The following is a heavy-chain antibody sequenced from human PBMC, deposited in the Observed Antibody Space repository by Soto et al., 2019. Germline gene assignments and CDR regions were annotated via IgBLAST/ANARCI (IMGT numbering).Heavy chain of an antibody. Sequence: LSLSCAASGFTFDDYVMHWVRQAPGKGLEWVASVNWNGRTTLYAAAVKGRFSVSRDNGKNSLYLEMTSLRPNDTALYFCAKAREYNYALDPWGQGMLVPVSS. D-gene: IGHD2-2*01. V-gene: IGHV3-9*01. CDR2: VNWNGRTT. CDR3: AKAREYNYALDP. J-gene: IGHJ5*02. CDR1: GFTFDDYV.